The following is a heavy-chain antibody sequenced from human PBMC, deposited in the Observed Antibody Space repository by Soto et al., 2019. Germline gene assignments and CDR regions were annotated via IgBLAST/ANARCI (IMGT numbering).Heavy chain of an antibody. D-gene: IGHD3-22*01. Sequence: PGGSLRLSCAASGFTFSSYAMSWVRQAPGRGLEWVSAISGSGGSTYYADSVKGRFTISRDNSKNTLYLQMNSLRAEDTAVYYCAKPLYYYDSSGYRTNYYFDYWGQGTLVTVSS. CDR3: AKPLYYYDSSGYRTNYYFDY. J-gene: IGHJ4*02. CDR1: GFTFSSYA. CDR2: ISGSGGST. V-gene: IGHV3-23*01.